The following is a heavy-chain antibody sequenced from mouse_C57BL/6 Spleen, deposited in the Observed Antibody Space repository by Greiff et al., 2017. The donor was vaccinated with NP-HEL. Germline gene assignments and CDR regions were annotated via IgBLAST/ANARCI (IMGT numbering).Heavy chain of an antibody. D-gene: IGHD1-1*01. CDR3: AKVYGSSYRYFDV. V-gene: IGHV2-5*01. J-gene: IGHJ1*03. CDR1: GFSLTSYG. CDR2: IWRGGST. Sequence: QVQLQQSGPGLVQPSQSLSITCTVSGFSLTSYGVHWVRQSPGKGLEWLGVIWRGGSTDYNAAFMSRLSITKDNSKSQVFFKMNSLQADDTAIYYCAKVYGSSYRYFDVWGTGTTVTVSS.